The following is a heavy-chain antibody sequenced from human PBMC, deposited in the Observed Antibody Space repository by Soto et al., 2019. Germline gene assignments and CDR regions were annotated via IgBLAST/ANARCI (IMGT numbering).Heavy chain of an antibody. CDR3: TTGLTIFGVVIDP. CDR1: GFTFSNAW. Sequence: EVQLVESGGGLVKPGGSLSLSCAASGFTFSNAWIPWVRQAPGKGLEWVGRIKSKSDGATTDYAAPVRGRFIISRDDSKNTLYLQMNSLKTEDTAVYYCTTGLTIFGVVIDPWGQGTLVTVSS. J-gene: IGHJ5*02. D-gene: IGHD3-3*01. CDR2: IKSKSDGATT. V-gene: IGHV3-15*01.